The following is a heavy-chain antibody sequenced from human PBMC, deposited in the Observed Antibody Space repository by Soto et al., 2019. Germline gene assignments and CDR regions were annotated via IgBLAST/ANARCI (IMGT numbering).Heavy chain of an antibody. V-gene: IGHV4-39*01. J-gene: IGHJ6*03. Sequence: SETLSLTCTVSGGSISSSSYYWGWIRQPPGKGLEWIGSIYYSGSTYYNPSLKSRVTISVDTSKNQFSLKLSSVTAADTAVYYCARKASFGVVTKYYYYYYMDVWGKGTTVTVSS. CDR2: IYYSGST. CDR1: GGSISSSSYY. D-gene: IGHD3-3*01. CDR3: ARKASFGVVTKYYYYYYMDV.